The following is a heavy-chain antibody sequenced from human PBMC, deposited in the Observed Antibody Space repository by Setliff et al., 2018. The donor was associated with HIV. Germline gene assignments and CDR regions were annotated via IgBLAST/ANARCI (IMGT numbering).Heavy chain of an antibody. CDR3: ARLGRSSTGPL. V-gene: IGHV4-61*01. D-gene: IGHD2-2*01. CDR2: IFYTGNT. CDR1: GGSISSSSYF. J-gene: IGHJ4*02. Sequence: PSETLSLTCIVSGGSISSSSYFWSWIRQSPGKGLEWIAFIFYTGNTKYNPSLRSRVSMSVDTSNNQFSLNLTSVTAADTAVYYCARLGRSSTGPLWGQGTLVTVSS.